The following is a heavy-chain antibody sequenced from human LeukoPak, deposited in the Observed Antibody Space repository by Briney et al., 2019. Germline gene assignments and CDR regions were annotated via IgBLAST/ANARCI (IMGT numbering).Heavy chain of an antibody. Sequence: GGSLRLSCAASGFTFSSYWMHWVRRVSGKGLVWVSRIDTDGTGTSYADSVKGRFTVSRDNAKNTLYLQMISLRAEDTAVYYCTRLGGSSGVDYWGQGTLVTVSS. CDR1: GFTFSSYW. V-gene: IGHV3-74*01. D-gene: IGHD6-19*01. J-gene: IGHJ4*02. CDR2: IDTDGTGT. CDR3: TRLGGSSGVDY.